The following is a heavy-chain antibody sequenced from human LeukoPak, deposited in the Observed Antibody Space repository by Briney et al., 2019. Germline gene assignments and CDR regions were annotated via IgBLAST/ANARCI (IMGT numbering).Heavy chain of an antibody. CDR1: GFTFSSYS. D-gene: IGHD6-19*01. V-gene: IGHV3-21*01. CDR2: ISSSSSYI. Sequence: GGSLRLSCAASGFTFSSYSMNWVRQAPGKGLEWVSSISSSSSYIYYADSVKGRFTISRDNAKNSLYLQMNSLRAEDTAVYYCARRVYNSGWYIDYWGQGTLVTVSS. CDR3: ARRVYNSGWYIDY. J-gene: IGHJ4*02.